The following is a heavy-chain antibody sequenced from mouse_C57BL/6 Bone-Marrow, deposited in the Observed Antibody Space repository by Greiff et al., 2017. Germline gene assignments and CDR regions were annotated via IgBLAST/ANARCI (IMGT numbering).Heavy chain of an antibody. V-gene: IGHV2-2*01. Sequence: VQLVESGPGLVQPSQSLSITCTVSGFSLTSYGVHWVRQSPGKGLEWLGVIWSGGSTDYNAAFISRLSISKDNSKSQVFFKMNSLQADDTAIYYCARNHYYGNYFDYWGQGTTLTVSS. CDR3: ARNHYYGNYFDY. D-gene: IGHD2-1*01. CDR1: GFSLTSYG. J-gene: IGHJ2*01. CDR2: IWSGGST.